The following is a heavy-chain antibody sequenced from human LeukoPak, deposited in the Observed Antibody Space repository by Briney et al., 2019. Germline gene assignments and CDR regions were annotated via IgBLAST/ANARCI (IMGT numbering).Heavy chain of an antibody. CDR1: AASISNYY. V-gene: IGHV4-4*09. Sequence: PSETLSLTCAVSAASISNYYWSWIRQALGKGLEWIGYISTSGSTNYNPSLKSRVSISLDTSKNRFSLNLNFVTAADTAVYYCARQGDYYDSSGYFDYWGQGTLVTVSS. CDR2: ISTSGST. D-gene: IGHD3-22*01. J-gene: IGHJ4*02. CDR3: ARQGDYYDSSGYFDY.